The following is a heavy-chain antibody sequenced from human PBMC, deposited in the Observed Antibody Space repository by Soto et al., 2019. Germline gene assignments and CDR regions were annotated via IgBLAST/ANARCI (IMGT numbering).Heavy chain of an antibody. D-gene: IGHD3-16*01. CDR2: ISWNSGSI. Sequence: GWSLRLSCAASGFTFDDYAMHWVRQAPGTGLEWVSGISWNSGSICYADSVKGRFTISRDNAKNSLYLQMNSRRAEDMALYYCAKDVSLVASYYYYGMDVWGQGTTVTVSS. J-gene: IGHJ6*02. CDR3: AKDVSLVASYYYYGMDV. V-gene: IGHV3-9*03. CDR1: GFTFDDYA.